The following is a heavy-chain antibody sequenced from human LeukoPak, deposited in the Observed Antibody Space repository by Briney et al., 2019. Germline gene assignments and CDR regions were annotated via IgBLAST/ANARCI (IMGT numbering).Heavy chain of an antibody. D-gene: IGHD6-19*01. CDR2: IYSGGST. V-gene: IGHV3-53*01. CDR1: GFTVSRNY. CDR3: ARWARYSSGWYWYYYGMDV. J-gene: IGHJ6*02. Sequence: GGSLRLSCAASGFTVSRNYMSWVRQAPGKGLEWVSVIYSGGSTYYADSVKGRFTISRDNSKNTLYLQMNSLRAEDTAVYYCARWARYSSGWYWYYYGMDVWGQGTTVTVSS.